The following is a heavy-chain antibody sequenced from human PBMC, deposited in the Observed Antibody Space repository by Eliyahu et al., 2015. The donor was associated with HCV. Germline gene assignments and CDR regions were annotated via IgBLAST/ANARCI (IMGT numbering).Heavy chain of an antibody. CDR3: ARAGYYDFWSGYYSYYYYGMDV. V-gene: IGHV3-74*01. D-gene: IGHD3-3*01. CDR2: INSDGSST. J-gene: IGHJ6*02. CDR1: GFTFISYW. Sequence: EVQLXESGGGLVQPGGSLXLSCAASGFTFISYWXXWVRQAPGKGLVWVSRINSDGSSTSYADSVKGRFTISRDNAKNTLYLQMNSLRAEDTAVYYCARAGYYDFWSGYYSYYYYGMDVWGQGTTVTVSS.